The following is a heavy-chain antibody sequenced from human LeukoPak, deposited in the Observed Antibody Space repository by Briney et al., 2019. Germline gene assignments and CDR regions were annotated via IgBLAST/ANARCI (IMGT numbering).Heavy chain of an antibody. CDR1: GGSISSGGYS. D-gene: IGHD5-12*01. CDR2: IYHSGST. J-gene: IGHJ3*02. V-gene: IGHV4-30-2*01. CDR3: ARVRDESEDIMATDAFDI. Sequence: PSETLSLTCAVSGGSISSGGYSWSWVRQPPGKGLEWIGYIYHSGSTYYNPSLKSRVTISVDTYKNQFSLKLSSVTAADTAVYYCARVRDESEDIMATDAFDIWGRGTMVAVSS.